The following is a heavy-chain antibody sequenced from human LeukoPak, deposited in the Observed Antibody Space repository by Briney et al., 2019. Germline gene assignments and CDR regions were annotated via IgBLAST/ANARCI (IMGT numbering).Heavy chain of an antibody. J-gene: IGHJ5*02. V-gene: IGHV1-46*01. D-gene: IGHD2-2*01. CDR3: ARAHIVVVPARSSWHWFDP. CDR2: ISPSCGST. Sequence: GASVKVSCKASGYTFTSHYMHWVRQAPEQGLEWVGIISPSCGSTGYAQKFQGRVTVTADESTSTAYMELSSLRSEDTAVYYCARAHIVVVPARSSWHWFDPWGQGTLVTVSS. CDR1: GYTFTSHY.